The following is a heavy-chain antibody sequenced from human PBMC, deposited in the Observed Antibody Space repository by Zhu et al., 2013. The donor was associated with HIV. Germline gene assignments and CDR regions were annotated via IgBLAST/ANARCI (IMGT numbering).Heavy chain of an antibody. Sequence: QVQLVQSGAEVKKPGASVKVSCKASGYTFTDYYIHWVRQAPGQGLEWMGWLNPRSGGTGSAQKFQGRVTMTRDTSISTAHMEVSRLTYDDTAVYYCASLCSSSWYLRGDGMDVWGQGDHGSPSP. CDR2: LNPRSGGT. CDR1: GYTFTDYY. J-gene: IGHJ6*02. CDR3: ASLCSSSWYLRGDGMDV. V-gene: IGHV1-2*02. D-gene: IGHD6-13*01.